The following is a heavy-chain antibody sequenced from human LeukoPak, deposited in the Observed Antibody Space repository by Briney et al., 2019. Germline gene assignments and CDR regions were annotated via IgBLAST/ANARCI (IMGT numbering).Heavy chain of an antibody. J-gene: IGHJ4*02. CDR3: AREVSAVGSGPAYYFDY. V-gene: IGHV1-2*02. CDR2: INPNSGGT. Sequence: GASVKVSCKASGYTFTGYYMHWVRQAPGQGLEWMGWINPNSGGTNYAQKFQGRVTMTRDTSISTAYMELSRLRSDDTAVYYCAREVSAVGSGPAYYFDYWGQGTLVTVSS. D-gene: IGHD6-19*01. CDR1: GYTFTGYY.